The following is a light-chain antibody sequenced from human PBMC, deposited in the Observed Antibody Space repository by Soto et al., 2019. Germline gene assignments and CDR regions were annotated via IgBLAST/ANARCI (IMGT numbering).Light chain of an antibody. CDR2: GAS. Sequence: EIVMTQSPATLSVSPGERATLSCRASQSVRSNLAWYQQKRGQSPRLLIYGASTRATGIPARFSGSGSETQFTLTISRLEPEDFAVYYCQQYGSSGTFGQGTKVDIK. V-gene: IGKV3-15*01. CDR3: QQYGSSGT. CDR1: QSVRSN. J-gene: IGKJ1*01.